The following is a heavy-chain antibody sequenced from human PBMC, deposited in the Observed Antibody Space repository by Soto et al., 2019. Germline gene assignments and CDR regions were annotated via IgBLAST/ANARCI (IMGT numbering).Heavy chain of an antibody. J-gene: IGHJ6*03. Sequence: QVQLVESGGGVVQPGRPLRLSCAASGFTFSSYGMHWVRQAPGKGLEWVAVIWYDGSNKYYADSVKGRFTISRDNSKNTLYLQMNSLRAEDTAVYYCAREGHYGDYGRYYMDVWGKGTTVTVSS. CDR1: GFTFSSYG. D-gene: IGHD4-17*01. CDR3: AREGHYGDYGRYYMDV. CDR2: IWYDGSNK. V-gene: IGHV3-33*01.